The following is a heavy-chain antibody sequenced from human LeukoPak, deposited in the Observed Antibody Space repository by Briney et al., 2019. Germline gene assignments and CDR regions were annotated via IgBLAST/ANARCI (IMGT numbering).Heavy chain of an antibody. V-gene: IGHV1-69*04. CDR1: GGTFSSYA. CDR3: ARYNWNYGAAVEYYGMDV. D-gene: IGHD1-7*01. CDR2: IIPILGIA. Sequence: SVKVSCKASGGTFSSYAISWVRQARGQGLEWMGRIIPILGIANYAQKFQGRVTITADKSTSTAYIELSSLRSEDTAVYYRARYNWNYGAAVEYYGMDVWGQGTTVTVSS. J-gene: IGHJ6*02.